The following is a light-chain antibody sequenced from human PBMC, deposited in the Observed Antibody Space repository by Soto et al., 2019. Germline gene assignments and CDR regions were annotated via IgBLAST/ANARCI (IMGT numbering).Light chain of an antibody. CDR1: QSISSW. CDR3: QQYNNYLWT. J-gene: IGKJ1*01. V-gene: IGKV1-5*03. CDR2: KAS. Sequence: DIQMTQSPSTLSASVGERVTITCRASQSISSWLAWYQQKPGKAPNLLIYKASTLESGVPSRFSGSGSGTEFTLTISSLQPDDFATYYCQQYNNYLWTFGQGTKVDI.